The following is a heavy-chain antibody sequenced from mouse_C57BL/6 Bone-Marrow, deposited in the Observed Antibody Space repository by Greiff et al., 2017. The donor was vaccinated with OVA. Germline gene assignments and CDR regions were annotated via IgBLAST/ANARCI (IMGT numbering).Heavy chain of an antibody. V-gene: IGHV1-81*01. D-gene: IGHD1-1*01. CDR3: ARGLYYYGSGYYAMDY. CDR2: IYPRSGNT. Sequence: VKLVESGAELARPGASVKLSCKASGYTFTSYGISWVKQRTGQGLEWIGEIYPRSGNTYYNEKFKGKATLTADKSSSTAYMELRSLTSEDSAVYFCARGLYYYGSGYYAMDYWGQGTSVTVSS. CDR1: GYTFTSYG. J-gene: IGHJ4*01.